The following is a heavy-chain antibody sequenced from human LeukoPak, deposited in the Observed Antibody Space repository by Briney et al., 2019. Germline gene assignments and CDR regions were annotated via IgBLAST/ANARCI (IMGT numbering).Heavy chain of an antibody. D-gene: IGHD5-24*01. V-gene: IGHV4-59*01. CDR2: IYYTGST. J-gene: IGHJ4*02. Sequence: SETLSLTCTVSGGPIGSYYWGWIRQPPGEGLEWIGYIYYTGSTNYNPSLKSRVTKSVDTSKNQFSLKMSAVTAADTAVYYCARGRDGYIFDFWGQGTLVTVSS. CDR3: ARGRDGYIFDF. CDR1: GGPIGSYY.